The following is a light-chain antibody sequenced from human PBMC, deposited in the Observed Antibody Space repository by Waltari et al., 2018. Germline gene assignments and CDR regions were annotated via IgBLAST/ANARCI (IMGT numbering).Light chain of an antibody. V-gene: IGLV1-47*01. J-gene: IGLJ1*01. CDR2: RNN. CDR3: AAWDVSLRGI. CDR1: NSNVGINY. Sequence: QSVLPPPPSVSGAPGQRVTISCSGSNSNVGINYVSWFQHVPGAAPRLLIYRNNQRPSGVPDRFSGSKSGSSASLAISGLRSEDDADYYCAAWDVSLRGIFGTGTRVTVL.